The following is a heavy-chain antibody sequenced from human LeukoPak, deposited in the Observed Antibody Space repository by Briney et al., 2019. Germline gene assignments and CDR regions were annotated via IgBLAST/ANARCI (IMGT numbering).Heavy chain of an antibody. CDR1: GFTFSHYS. D-gene: IGHD6-13*01. Sequence: GGSLRLSCAASGFTFSHYSMDWVRQAPGKGQEWASSFSSRSDYIYYADSVRGRFTISRDNAKNSLYLQMNSLRVDDTAVYYCARVASVNIIAEYYFDYWGQGTLVTVSS. CDR3: ARVASVNIIAEYYFDY. CDR2: FSSRSDYI. V-gene: IGHV3-21*01. J-gene: IGHJ4*02.